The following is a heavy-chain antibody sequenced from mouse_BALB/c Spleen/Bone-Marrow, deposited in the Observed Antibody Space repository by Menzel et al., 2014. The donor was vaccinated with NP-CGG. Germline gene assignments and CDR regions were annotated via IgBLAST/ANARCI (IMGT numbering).Heavy chain of an antibody. V-gene: IGHV14-3*02. J-gene: IGHJ2*01. CDR3: ATLTGTFDY. D-gene: IGHD4-1*01. Sequence: EVKVVESGAELVKPGASVKLSCTASGFNIKDTYMHWVKRRPEQGLEWIGRIDPASDYTQFDSKFQGKATITADTSSNTAYLQLSSLTSEDTAVYYCATLTGTFDYWGQGTTLTVSS. CDR1: GFNIKDTY. CDR2: IDPASDYT.